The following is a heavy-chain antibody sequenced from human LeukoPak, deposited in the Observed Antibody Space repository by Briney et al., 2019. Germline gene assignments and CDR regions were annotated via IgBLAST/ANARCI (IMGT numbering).Heavy chain of an antibody. CDR3: ATSYGSGSYYNNPYYFDY. V-gene: IGHV3-30*02. J-gene: IGHJ4*02. D-gene: IGHD3-10*01. Sequence: GGSLRLSCAASGFAAFSSYGIRWVRQAPGKGLEWVAVIWYDGSNKYYADSVKGRFTISRDNSKTTLYLQMNSLRAEDTAVYYCATSYGSGSYYNNPYYFDYWGQGTLVTVSS. CDR2: IWYDGSNK. CDR1: GFAAFSSYG.